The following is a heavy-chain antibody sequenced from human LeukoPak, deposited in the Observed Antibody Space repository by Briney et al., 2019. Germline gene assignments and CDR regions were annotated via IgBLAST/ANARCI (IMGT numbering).Heavy chain of an antibody. CDR2: IYYSGST. CDR3: ARLVAQVRASGVFDI. V-gene: IGHV4-39*01. D-gene: IGHD2-8*01. CDR1: GGSISSSSYY. J-gene: IGHJ3*02. Sequence: PSETLSLTCTVSGGSISSSSYYWGWIRQPPGKGLEWIGSIYYSGSTYYNPSLKSRVTISVDTSKNQFSLKLSSVTAADTAVYYCARLVAQVRASGVFDIWGQGTMVTVSS.